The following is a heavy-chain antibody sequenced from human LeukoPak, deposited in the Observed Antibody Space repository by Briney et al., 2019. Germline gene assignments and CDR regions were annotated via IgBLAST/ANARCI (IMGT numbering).Heavy chain of an antibody. CDR1: GFTFSRYA. CDR3: ARAGRGLGYYFDY. CDR2: ISFGGHET. V-gene: IGHV3-30*04. J-gene: IGHJ4*02. D-gene: IGHD3-10*01. Sequence: GGSLRLSCAASGFTFSRYALHWVRQAPGKGLEWVAVISFGGHETYCADSVRGRFTISRDYSKNTLYLQMNNLGADDTAVYYCARAGRGLGYYFDYWGQGALVTVSS.